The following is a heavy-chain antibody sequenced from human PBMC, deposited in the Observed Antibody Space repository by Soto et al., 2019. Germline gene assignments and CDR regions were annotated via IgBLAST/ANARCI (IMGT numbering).Heavy chain of an antibody. CDR3: ATQGTTLFPFDY. D-gene: IGHD4-4*01. CDR2: INPSGGST. Sequence: QVQLVQSGAEVKKPGASVKVSCKASGYTFTSYYMHWVRQAPGQGLEWMGIINPSGGSTSYAKKFQGRVTMTRDTSTSTVYMDLSSLRSEDTAVYYCATQGTTLFPFDYWGQGTLVTVSS. J-gene: IGHJ4*02. CDR1: GYTFTSYY. V-gene: IGHV1-46*03.